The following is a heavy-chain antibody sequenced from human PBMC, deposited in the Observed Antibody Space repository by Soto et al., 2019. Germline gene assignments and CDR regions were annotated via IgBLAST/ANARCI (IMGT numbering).Heavy chain of an antibody. CDR2: TYYRSKWYY. J-gene: IGHJ4*01. CDR1: GDSVSSNSAG. Sequence: SQTLSLTCAITGDSVSSNSAGWSWVRQSPSRGLEWLGRTYYRSKWYYEYAVSVRGRITINPDTSKNQYSLQLNSVTPEDTAVYSCARGEQSSARTFDYSGQVTLVTVSS. CDR3: ARGEQSSARTFDY. V-gene: IGHV6-1*01. D-gene: IGHD1-26*01.